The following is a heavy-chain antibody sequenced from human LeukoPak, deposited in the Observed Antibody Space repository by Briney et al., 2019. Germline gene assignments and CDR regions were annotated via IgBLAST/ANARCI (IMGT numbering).Heavy chain of an antibody. Sequence: GGSLRLSCEASGFTFSDPYMSWIRQAPGKGLECLSYISGSGTDINYADSVRGRFTISRDNAKNLLCLQMNDLRVEDTAVYYCARTARHLDYWGQGTRVTVSS. J-gene: IGHJ4*02. CDR1: GFTFSDPY. CDR2: ISGSGTDI. CDR3: ARTARHLDY. D-gene: IGHD5-18*01. V-gene: IGHV3-11*04.